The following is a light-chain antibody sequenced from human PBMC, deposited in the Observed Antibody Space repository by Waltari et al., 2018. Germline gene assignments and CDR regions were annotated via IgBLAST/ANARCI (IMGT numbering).Light chain of an antibody. V-gene: IGLV6-57*04. CDR1: SGSLASNP. CDR3: QSYDSSEHYV. Sequence: NFMLTQPHSVSESPGKTVTISCTRHSGSLASNPVRWYQQRPGSAPTTVIYEDNQRPSGGPDRFSGSIDSSSNSASLTISELKTEDEADYYCQSYDSSEHYVFGSGTKVTVL. J-gene: IGLJ1*01. CDR2: EDN.